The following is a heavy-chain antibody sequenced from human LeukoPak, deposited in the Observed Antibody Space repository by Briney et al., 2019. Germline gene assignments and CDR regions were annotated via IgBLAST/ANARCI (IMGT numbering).Heavy chain of an antibody. CDR3: ATRYYEDYFDY. J-gene: IGHJ4*02. D-gene: IGHD3-22*01. V-gene: IGHV1-46*01. Sequence: ASVKVSCKASGYTFTSYYMHWVRLAPGQGLEWMGIINPSGGSTSYAQKFQGRVTMNRDTSTSTVYMELSSLRSDDTAVYYCATRYYEDYFDYWGQGTLVTVSS. CDR2: INPSGGST. CDR1: GYTFTSYY.